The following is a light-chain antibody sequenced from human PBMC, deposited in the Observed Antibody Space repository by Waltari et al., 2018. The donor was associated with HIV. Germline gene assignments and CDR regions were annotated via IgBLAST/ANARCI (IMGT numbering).Light chain of an antibody. Sequence: QSVLTQPDSVSGTPGQRVTISCSGSSSNIGRNTVSWYQQLPGAAPKLFIFGSLRRPSGVPVLFSGSKSGTAASLAITGLQFKGEAVYFCGVWDDSLSGQAVFGGGTIRTVL. CDR2: GSL. CDR1: SSNIGRNT. J-gene: IGLJ2*01. CDR3: GVWDDSLSGQAV. V-gene: IGLV1-44*01.